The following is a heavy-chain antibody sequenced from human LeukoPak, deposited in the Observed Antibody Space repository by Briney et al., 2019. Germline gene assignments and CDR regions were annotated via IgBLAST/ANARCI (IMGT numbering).Heavy chain of an antibody. V-gene: IGHV4-39*07. CDR3: ARRAGAYSHPYDY. J-gene: IGHJ4*02. Sequence: KSSETLSLTCTVSGGSISSSSYSWGWIRQPPGKGLEWIGNIYYTGSTYYNPSLKSRVTISVDTSKNQFSLKLSSVTAADTAVYYCARRAGAYSHPYDYWGQGTLVTVSS. D-gene: IGHD4/OR15-4a*01. CDR2: IYYTGST. CDR1: GGSISSSSYS.